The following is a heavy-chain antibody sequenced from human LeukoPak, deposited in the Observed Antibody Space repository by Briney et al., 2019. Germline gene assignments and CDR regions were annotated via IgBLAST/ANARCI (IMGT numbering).Heavy chain of an antibody. V-gene: IGHV4-59*08. CDR1: GGSISSYY. CDR3: ARDPPYGDYVYFQH. D-gene: IGHD4-17*01. J-gene: IGHJ1*01. CDR2: IYYSGST. Sequence: PSETLSLTCTVSGGSISSYYWSWIRQPPGKGLEWIGYIYYSGSTNYNPSLKSRVTISVDTSKNQFSLKLSSVTAADTAVYYCARDPPYGDYVYFQHWGQGTLVTVSS.